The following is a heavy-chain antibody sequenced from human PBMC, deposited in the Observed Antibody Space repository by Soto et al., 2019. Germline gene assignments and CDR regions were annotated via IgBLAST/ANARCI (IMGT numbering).Heavy chain of an antibody. Sequence: GGPVKGSLKAFGFTLNSYGISWVRQAPGQGLEWMGWISAYNGNTNYAQKFQGRVTMTTDTSTSTAYMELRSLRSDDTAVYYCARVKTSGYHNWFDPWG. CDR3: ARVKTSGYHNWFDP. CDR1: GFTLNSYG. CDR2: ISAYNGNT. V-gene: IGHV1-18*01. J-gene: IGHJ5*02. D-gene: IGHD3-22*01.